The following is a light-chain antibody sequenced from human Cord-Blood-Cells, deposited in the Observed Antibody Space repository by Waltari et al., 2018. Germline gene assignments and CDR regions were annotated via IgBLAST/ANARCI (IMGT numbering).Light chain of an antibody. CDR3: SSYTSSSTPFYV. J-gene: IGLJ1*01. CDR1: SSDVGGYNY. Sequence: QSALTQPASVSGSPGQSITISCTGTSSDVGGYNYVSWYQQHPGKAPKLMIYDVSNLPSGVSNRFSGTKSGNTASLTISGLQAEDEADYYCSSYTSSSTPFYVFGTGTKVTVL. V-gene: IGLV2-14*03. CDR2: DVS.